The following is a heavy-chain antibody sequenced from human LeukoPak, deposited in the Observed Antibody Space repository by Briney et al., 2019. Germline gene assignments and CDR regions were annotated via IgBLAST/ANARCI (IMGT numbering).Heavy chain of an antibody. CDR2: IYPGDSDT. CDR3: ARPNCETVDGAFDI. D-gene: IGHD2-21*01. J-gene: IGHJ3*02. CDR1: GYSFATYW. V-gene: IGHV5-51*01. Sequence: GESLKISCKGSGYSFATYWIGWVRQMPGKGLEWMGIIYPGDSDTIYSPSFQGQLTISADKSISTAYLQWSSLKASDTAMYYCARPNCETVDGAFDIWGQGTMVTVSS.